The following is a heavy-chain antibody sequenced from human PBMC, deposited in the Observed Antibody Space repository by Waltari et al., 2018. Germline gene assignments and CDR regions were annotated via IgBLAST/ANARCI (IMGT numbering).Heavy chain of an antibody. D-gene: IGHD6-19*01. CDR1: GYTLTSSD. CDR3: ARGPRSSGWYYFDY. CDR2: MNPNSGNT. Sequence: QVQLVQSGAEVKKPGSSVKVSCKASGYTLTSSDFNWVRQATGQGLEWMGWMNPNSGNTGYAQKFQGRVTMTRNTSVSTAYMELSSLRSEDTAVYYCARGPRSSGWYYFDYWGQGTLVTVSS. V-gene: IGHV1-8*02. J-gene: IGHJ4*02.